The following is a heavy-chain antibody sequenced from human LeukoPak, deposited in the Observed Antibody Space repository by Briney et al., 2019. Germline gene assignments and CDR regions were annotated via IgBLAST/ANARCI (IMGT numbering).Heavy chain of an antibody. D-gene: IGHD1-14*01. CDR1: GYTFTGYY. Sequence: VASVKVSCKPSGYTFTGYYMHWMRQAPGQGLEWVGGINLNSGDTNYAQKFQGRVTITRDTSISTAYMELRRLRSDDTAVYYCASWAGGNAPVASFDYWGQGTLVTVSS. CDR2: INLNSGDT. J-gene: IGHJ4*02. V-gene: IGHV1-2*02. CDR3: ASWAGGNAPVASFDY.